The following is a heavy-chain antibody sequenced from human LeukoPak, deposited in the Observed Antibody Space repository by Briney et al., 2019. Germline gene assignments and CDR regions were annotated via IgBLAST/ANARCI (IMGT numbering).Heavy chain of an antibody. V-gene: IGHV3-21*01. D-gene: IGHD3-22*01. Sequence: GGSLRLSCAASGFTFSSYSMNWVRQAPGKGLEWVSSISSSSSYIYYADSVKGRFTISRDNAKNSLYLQMNSLRAEDTAVYYCARGPYDSSGYFFEWGQGTLVTVSS. CDR3: ARGPYDSSGYFFE. J-gene: IGHJ4*02. CDR1: GFTFSSYS. CDR2: ISSSSSYI.